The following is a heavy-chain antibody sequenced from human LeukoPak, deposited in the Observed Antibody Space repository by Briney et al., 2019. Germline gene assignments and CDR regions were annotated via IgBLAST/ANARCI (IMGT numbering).Heavy chain of an antibody. D-gene: IGHD1-26*01. CDR2: ISSSSSYI. J-gene: IGHJ4*02. CDR1: GFTFSSYS. V-gene: IGHV3-21*01. Sequence: GGSLRLSCAASGFTFSSYSMNWVRQAPGKGLEWVSSISSSSSYIYYADSVKGRFTISRDNAKNSLYLQMNSLRAEDTAVYYCARDSDSGSYVFDYWGQGTLVTVSS. CDR3: ARDSDSGSYVFDY.